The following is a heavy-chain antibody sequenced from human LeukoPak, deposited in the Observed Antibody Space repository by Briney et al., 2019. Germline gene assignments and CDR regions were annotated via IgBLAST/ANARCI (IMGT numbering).Heavy chain of an antibody. CDR3: ARDRYGDYDFDY. Sequence: SGGSLRLSCAASGFTFSSYSMNWVRQAPGRGLKWVSSISSSSYIYYADSVKGRFTISRDNAKNSLYLQMNSLRAEDTAVYYCARDRYGDYDFDYWGQGTLVTVSS. J-gene: IGHJ4*02. D-gene: IGHD4-17*01. CDR2: ISSSSYI. CDR1: GFTFSSYS. V-gene: IGHV3-21*01.